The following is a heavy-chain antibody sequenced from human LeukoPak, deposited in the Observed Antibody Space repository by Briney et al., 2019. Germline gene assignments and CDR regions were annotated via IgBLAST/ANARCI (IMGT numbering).Heavy chain of an antibody. Sequence: SQTLSLTCTVSGGSISSSSYYWGWIRQPPGKGLEWIGSIYYSGSTYYNPSLKSRVTISVDTSKNQFSLKLSSVTAADTAVYYCARHRSDHIQGGSYPKFDAFDIWGQGTMVTVSS. CDR2: IYYSGST. V-gene: IGHV4-39*01. CDR3: ARHRSDHIQGGSYPKFDAFDI. CDR1: GGSISSSSYY. J-gene: IGHJ3*02. D-gene: IGHD1-26*01.